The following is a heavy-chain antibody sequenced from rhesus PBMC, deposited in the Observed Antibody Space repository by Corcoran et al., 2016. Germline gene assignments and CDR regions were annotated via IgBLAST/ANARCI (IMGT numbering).Heavy chain of an antibody. CDR3: ARGSDMVAAGT. J-gene: IGHJ4*01. V-gene: IGHV4-73*01. CDR1: GGSISGPYY. CDR2: SYGNSVSV. Sequence: QVQLQQWGEGLVKPSETLSLTCAVYGGSISGPYYWDWFRQPPGKGLEWIGYSYGNSVSVNYNPSLNNRVTISKEPSKNQFSLELRSVTAADTAVYYCARGSDMVAAGTWGRGVLVTVSS. D-gene: IGHD6-25*01.